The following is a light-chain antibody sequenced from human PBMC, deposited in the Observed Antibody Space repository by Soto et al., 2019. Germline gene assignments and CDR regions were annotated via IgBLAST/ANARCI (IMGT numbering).Light chain of an antibody. CDR2: DAS. J-gene: IGKJ4*01. CDR3: QHYNSLWG. CDR1: QSVRSN. V-gene: IGKV3-15*01. Sequence: EIVMTQSPATLSVSPGERVTLSCRASQSVRSNLAWYQQKPGQVPRVLIYDASTSAIGIPDRFSGSGSGTEFTLTISSLQSEDFAVYYCQHYNSLWGFGGGTKVEIK.